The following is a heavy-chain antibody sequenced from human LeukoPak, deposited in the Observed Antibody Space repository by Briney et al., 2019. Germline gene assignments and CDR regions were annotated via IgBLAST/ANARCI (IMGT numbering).Heavy chain of an antibody. CDR1: GFTFSSYG. CDR3: AKDGGRRSSSWYGMDY. D-gene: IGHD6-13*01. V-gene: IGHV3-23*01. J-gene: IGHJ4*02. CDR2: ISGSGGST. Sequence: PGGSLRLSCAASGFTFSSYGMHWVRQAPGKGLEWVSAISGSGGSTYYADSVKGRFTISRDNCMNTLYLQMNSLRAEDTAVYYCAKDGGRRSSSWYGMDYWGQGTLVTVSS.